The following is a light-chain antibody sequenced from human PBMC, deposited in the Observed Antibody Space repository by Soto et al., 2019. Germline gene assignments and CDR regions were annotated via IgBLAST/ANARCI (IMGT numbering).Light chain of an antibody. CDR3: QQRSNWPPIT. CDR1: QSVSSN. V-gene: IGKV3-15*01. Sequence: IVMTQSPDTLSVSPGERATLSCRASQSVSSNLAWYQQKPGQAPRLLIYGASTRATGIPARFSGSGSGTDFTLTISSLEPEDFAVYYCQQRSNWPPITVGQGTRLEIK. CDR2: GAS. J-gene: IGKJ5*01.